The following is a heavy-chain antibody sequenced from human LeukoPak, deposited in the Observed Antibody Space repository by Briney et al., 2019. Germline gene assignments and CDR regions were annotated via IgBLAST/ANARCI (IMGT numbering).Heavy chain of an antibody. D-gene: IGHD3-3*01. V-gene: IGHV5-51*01. Sequence: GESLRISCKGSGYSFTSYWIGWVRQMPGKGLEWMGIIYPGDSDTRYSPSFQGQVTISADKSISTACLQWSSLKASDTAMYYCARGGAVLTYYDLCSGNWFDPWGQGTLVTVSS. J-gene: IGHJ5*02. CDR3: ARGGAVLTYYDLCSGNWFDP. CDR1: GYSFTSYW. CDR2: IYPGDSDT.